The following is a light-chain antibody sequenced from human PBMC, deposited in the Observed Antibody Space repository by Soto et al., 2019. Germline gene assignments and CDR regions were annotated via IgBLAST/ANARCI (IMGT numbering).Light chain of an antibody. CDR1: QGIRNY. CDR2: TAS. CDR3: QKYDSTRLT. Sequence: DIEMTQSPSSLSASVGDRVTITCRASQGIRNYLVWYQQKPGKVPKLLIDTASTLQSGVPIRFSGSGSGTDFTLTISSLQPEDAATYYCQKYDSTRLTFGGGTKVEI. V-gene: IGKV1-27*01. J-gene: IGKJ4*01.